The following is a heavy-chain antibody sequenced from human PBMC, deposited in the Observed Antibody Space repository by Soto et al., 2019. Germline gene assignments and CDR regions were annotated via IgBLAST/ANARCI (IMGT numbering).Heavy chain of an antibody. CDR1: GSSISRGDYY. D-gene: IGHD6-13*01. V-gene: IGHV4-30-4*01. J-gene: IGHJ6*02. Sequence: QVQLQESGPGLVKPSQTLSLTCSVSGSSISRGDYYWSWIRQPPGKGLEWIGFIYYSGSTYDNPSLKSRLTISVDTSRNQFSLKLSSVTAADTAVYYCASVGYFPRSMDVWGQGTTVTVSS. CDR3: ASVGYFPRSMDV. CDR2: IYYSGST.